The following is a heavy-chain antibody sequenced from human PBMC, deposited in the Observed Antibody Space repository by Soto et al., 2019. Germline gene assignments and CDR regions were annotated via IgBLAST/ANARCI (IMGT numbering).Heavy chain of an antibody. CDR1: GYTFASYW. Sequence: GESLKISCKGSGYTFASYWIGWVRQMPGKGLEWMGIIYPADSDTGYSPSFQGQVTISADKSLNTAYLHCNSLKASDTAVYYCARQSVHTPMIDFWGPGTLVTVSS. CDR2: IYPADSDT. V-gene: IGHV5-51*01. D-gene: IGHD5-18*01. CDR3: ARQSVHTPMIDF. J-gene: IGHJ4*01.